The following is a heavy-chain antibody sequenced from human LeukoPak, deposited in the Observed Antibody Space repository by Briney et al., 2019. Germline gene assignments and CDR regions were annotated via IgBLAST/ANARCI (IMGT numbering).Heavy chain of an antibody. CDR2: IYYSGST. V-gene: IGHV4-59*01. CDR1: GDSISSYY. Sequence: SETLSLTCTVSGDSISSYYWSWIRQPPGKGLEWIGYIYYSGSTNYNPSLKSRVTISVDTSKNQFSLKLSSVTAADTAVYYCARGKRYSSSWYDYYYYGMDVWGRGTTVTVSS. D-gene: IGHD6-13*01. J-gene: IGHJ6*02. CDR3: ARGKRYSSSWYDYYYYGMDV.